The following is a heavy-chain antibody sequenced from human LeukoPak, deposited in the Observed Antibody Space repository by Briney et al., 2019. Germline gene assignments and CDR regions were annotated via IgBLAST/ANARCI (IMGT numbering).Heavy chain of an antibody. J-gene: IGHJ4*02. D-gene: IGHD5-18*01. CDR3: ARDKRDTAMVLFDY. CDR1: GFTFSHYS. CDR2: ISSSSSYI. Sequence: PGGSLRLSCAASGFTFSHYSMNWVRQAPGKGLEWVSSISSSSSYIYYADSAKGRFTISRDNAKNSLYLQMNSLRAEDTAVYYCARDKRDTAMVLFDYWGQGTLVTVSS. V-gene: IGHV3-21*01.